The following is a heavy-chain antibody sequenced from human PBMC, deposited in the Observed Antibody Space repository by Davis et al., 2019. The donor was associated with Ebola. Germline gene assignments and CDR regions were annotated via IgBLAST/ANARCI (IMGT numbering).Heavy chain of an antibody. CDR3: VKYSGKYYVY. J-gene: IGHJ4*02. Sequence: MPSETLSLTCAVYGGSFSGYYWGWVRQPPGKGLEWIGWISFSGNTNDNPSLRSRLTISVDTSKNQFSLNLSSVTAADTAVYYCVKYSGKYYVYWGQGILVTVSS. V-gene: IGHV4-34*11. CDR2: ISFSGNT. D-gene: IGHD1-26*01. CDR1: GGSFSGYY.